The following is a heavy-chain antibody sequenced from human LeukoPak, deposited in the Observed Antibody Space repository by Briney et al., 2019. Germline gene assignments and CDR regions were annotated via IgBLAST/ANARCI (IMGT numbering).Heavy chain of an antibody. CDR2: IYTSGST. V-gene: IGHV4-4*07. D-gene: IGHD2-8*02. CDR3: ATYTTTTGGLDY. J-gene: IGHJ4*02. CDR1: GGSISNYY. Sequence: PSETLSLTCTVSGGSISNYYWTWIRQPAGRGLEWIGHIYTSGSTNYNPSLKSRVTMSVDTSKNQFSLNLTSVTAADAAVYYCATYTTTTGGLDYWGQGTLVTVSS.